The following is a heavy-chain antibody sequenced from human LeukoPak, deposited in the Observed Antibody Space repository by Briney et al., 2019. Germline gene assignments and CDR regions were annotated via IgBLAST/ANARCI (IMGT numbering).Heavy chain of an antibody. CDR1: GFTFSSYA. V-gene: IGHV3-7*03. D-gene: IGHD3-3*01. J-gene: IGHJ6*02. CDR2: IKQDGSEK. CDR3: ARVESRYYHYYGMDV. Sequence: PGGSLRLSCAASGFTFSSYAMHWVRQAPGKGLEWVANIKQDGSEKYYVDSVKGRFTISRDNAKNSLYLQMNSLRAEDTAVYYCARVESRYYHYYGMDVWGQGTTVTVSS.